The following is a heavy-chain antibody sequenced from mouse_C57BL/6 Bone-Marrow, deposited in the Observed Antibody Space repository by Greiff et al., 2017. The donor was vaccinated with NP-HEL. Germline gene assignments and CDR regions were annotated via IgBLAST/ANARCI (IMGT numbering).Heavy chain of an antibody. CDR3: ARSATAQATGAMDY. CDR1: GYTFTGYW. J-gene: IGHJ4*01. CDR2: ILPGSGST. D-gene: IGHD3-2*02. V-gene: IGHV1-9*01. Sequence: QVQLQQSGAELMKPGASVKLSCKASGYTFTGYWMDWVKQRPGHGLEWIGEILPGSGSTNYNEKFKGKATFTADTSSNTAYMQLSSLTSEDSAIYYGARSATAQATGAMDYWGQGTSVTVSS.